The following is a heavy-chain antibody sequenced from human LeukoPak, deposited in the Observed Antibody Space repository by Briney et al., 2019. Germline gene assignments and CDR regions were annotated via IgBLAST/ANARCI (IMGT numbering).Heavy chain of an antibody. CDR1: GYTFTSYG. J-gene: IGHJ6*02. D-gene: IGHD6-6*01. CDR3: AREVAAPHYYYYGMDV. Sequence: ASVTVSCKASGYTFTSYGISWVRQAPGQGLEWMGWISAYNGSTNYAQKLQGRVTMTTDTSTSTAYMELRSLRSDDTAVYYCAREVAAPHYYYYGMDVWGQGTTVTVSS. V-gene: IGHV1-18*01. CDR2: ISAYNGST.